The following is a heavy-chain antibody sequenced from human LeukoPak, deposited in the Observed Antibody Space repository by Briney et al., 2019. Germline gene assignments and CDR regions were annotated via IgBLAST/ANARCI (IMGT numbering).Heavy chain of an antibody. V-gene: IGHV4-39*01. Sequence: SETLSLICTVSGGSISSSSYYWGWIRQSPGKGLEWIGSIYYSGSTYYNPSLKSRVTISVDTSKNQFSLKVSSVTAAETAVYYCARPALGVFDIWGQGTMVTVSS. CDR2: IYYSGST. CDR3: ARPALGVFDI. J-gene: IGHJ3*02. CDR1: GGSISSSSYY. D-gene: IGHD2-15*01.